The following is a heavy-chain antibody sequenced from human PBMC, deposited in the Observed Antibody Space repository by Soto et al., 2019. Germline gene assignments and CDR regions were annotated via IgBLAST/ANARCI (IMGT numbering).Heavy chain of an antibody. CDR3: AREFDCTNGVCYFFDY. CDR2: ISSSSYI. Sequence: GGSLRLSCAASGFTFSSYSMNWVRQAPGKGLEWVSSISSSSYIYYADSVKGRFTISRDNAKNSLYLQMNSLRAEDTAVYYCAREFDCTNGVCYFFDYWGQGTTVTVSS. CDR1: GFTFSSYS. J-gene: IGHJ4*03. D-gene: IGHD2-8*01. V-gene: IGHV3-21*01.